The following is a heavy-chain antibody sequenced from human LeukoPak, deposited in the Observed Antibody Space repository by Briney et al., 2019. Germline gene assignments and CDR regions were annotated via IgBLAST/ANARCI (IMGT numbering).Heavy chain of an antibody. J-gene: IGHJ6*02. CDR1: GGSISSYY. CDR3: ARDHRRGYCSGGSCYYGMDV. V-gene: IGHV4-59*01. Sequence: SETLSLTCTVSGGSISSYYWSWIRQPPGKGLEWIGYIYYSGSTNYNPSLKSRVTISVDTSKNQFSLKLSSVTAADTAVYYCARDHRRGYCSGGSCYYGMDVWGQGTTVTVPS. CDR2: IYYSGST. D-gene: IGHD2-15*01.